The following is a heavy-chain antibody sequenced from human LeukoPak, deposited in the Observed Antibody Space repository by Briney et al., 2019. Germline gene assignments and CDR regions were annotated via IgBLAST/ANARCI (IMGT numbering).Heavy chain of an antibody. CDR3: ARTPDGYSFYGMDV. J-gene: IGHJ6*02. D-gene: IGHD5-24*01. CDR1: GFTFSSYS. CDR2: ISSSSSYI. V-gene: IGHV3-21*01. Sequence: GSLRLSCAASGFTFSSYSMNWVRQAPGKGLEWVSSISSSSSYIYYADSVKGRFTISRDNAKNTLYLQMNSLGAEDTAVYYCARTPDGYSFYGMDVWGQGTTVTVSS.